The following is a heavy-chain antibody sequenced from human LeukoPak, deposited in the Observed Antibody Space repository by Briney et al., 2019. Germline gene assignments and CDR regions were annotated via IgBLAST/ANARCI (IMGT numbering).Heavy chain of an antibody. D-gene: IGHD4-23*01. V-gene: IGHV3-11*04. J-gene: IGHJ3*02. Sequence: GGSLRLSCAASGFTFSDYYMSWIRQAPGKGLEWVSYISSSGSTIYYADSVKGRFTISRDNAKNSLYLQMNSLRAEDTAVYYCAKDQWPVVTPGNAFDIWGQGTMVTVSS. CDR2: ISSSGSTI. CDR3: AKDQWPVVTPGNAFDI. CDR1: GFTFSDYY.